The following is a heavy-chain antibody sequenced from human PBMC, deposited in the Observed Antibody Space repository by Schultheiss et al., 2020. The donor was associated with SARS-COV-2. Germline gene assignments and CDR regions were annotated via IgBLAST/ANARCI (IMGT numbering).Heavy chain of an antibody. CDR1: GGSFSGYY. J-gene: IGHJ3*02. D-gene: IGHD3-10*01. CDR3: ARDPPITMVRGVGLVAFDI. CDR2: INHSGST. Sequence: SETLSLTCAVYGGSFSGYYWSWIRQPPGKGLEWIGEINHSGSTNYNPSLKSRVTISVDTSKNQFSLKLSSVTAADTAVYYCARDPPITMVRGVGLVAFDIWGQGTMVTVSS. V-gene: IGHV4-34*01.